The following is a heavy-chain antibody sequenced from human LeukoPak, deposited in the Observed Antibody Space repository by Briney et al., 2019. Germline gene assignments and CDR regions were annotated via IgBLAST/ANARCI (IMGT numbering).Heavy chain of an antibody. D-gene: IGHD6-13*01. J-gene: IGHJ4*02. Sequence: SETLSLTCTVSGGSTSSSSYYWGWIRQPPGKGLEWIGSIYYSGSTYYNPSLKSRVTISVDTSKNQFSLKLSSVTAADTAVYYCATRGGGRGIAAAGDFDYWGQGILVTVSS. V-gene: IGHV4-39*07. CDR2: IYYSGST. CDR1: GGSTSSSSYY. CDR3: ATRGGGRGIAAAGDFDY.